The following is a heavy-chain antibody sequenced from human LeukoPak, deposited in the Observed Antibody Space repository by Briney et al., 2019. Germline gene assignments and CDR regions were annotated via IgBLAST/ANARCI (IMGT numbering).Heavy chain of an antibody. D-gene: IGHD5-24*01. Sequence: ASVKVSCKASGYTFTGYYMHWVRQAPGQGLEWMGWINANSRSTKYAQNFQGRVTMTRDTSISTAYMELSRLRSDDTALYYCARDLSANGYIVALDMWGQGTMVTVFS. J-gene: IGHJ3*02. V-gene: IGHV1-2*02. CDR3: ARDLSANGYIVALDM. CDR1: GYTFTGYY. CDR2: INANSRST.